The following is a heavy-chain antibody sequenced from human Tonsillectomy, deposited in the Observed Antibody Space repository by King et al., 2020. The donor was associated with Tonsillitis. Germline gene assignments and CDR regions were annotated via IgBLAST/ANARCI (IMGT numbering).Heavy chain of an antibody. CDR1: GGSINSYY. J-gene: IGHJ3*02. V-gene: IGHV4-59*01. CDR2: IYYNGNT. CDR3: ARGPSGNYGDASVI. D-gene: IGHD4-17*01. Sequence: QLQESGPGLVKPSETLSLTCTVSGGSINSYYWSWIRQPPGKGLEWIGYIYYNGNTNYNPSLKSRVTISVDTSKNQFSLKVSSVTAADTAVYYCARGPSGNYGDASVIWGQGTMVTVFS.